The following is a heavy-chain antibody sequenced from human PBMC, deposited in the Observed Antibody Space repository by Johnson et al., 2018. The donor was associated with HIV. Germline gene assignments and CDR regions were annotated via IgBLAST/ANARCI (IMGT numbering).Heavy chain of an antibody. CDR3: ARGLDSGSSWFGAFDI. Sequence: VQLVESRGGVVRPGGSLRLSCAASGFTFDDYGMSWVRQAPGKGLEWVSGINWTGGSTYYADSVKGRFPISSDNSKNTLYLQMNSLRAEDTAVYYCARGLDSGSSWFGAFDIWGQGTMVTVSS. CDR1: GFTFDDYG. V-gene: IGHV3-20*04. CDR2: INWTGGST. J-gene: IGHJ3*02. D-gene: IGHD6-13*01.